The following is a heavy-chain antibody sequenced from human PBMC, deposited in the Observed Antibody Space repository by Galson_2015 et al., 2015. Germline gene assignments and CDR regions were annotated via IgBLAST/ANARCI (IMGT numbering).Heavy chain of an antibody. CDR1: GFTFSSYE. CDR2: ISSSGTTI. J-gene: IGHJ4*02. Sequence: SLRLSCAASGFTFSSYEMNWVRQVPGKGLEWVSYISSSGTTIYHADSVKGRFTISRDNAKNSLYLQMSTLRAEDTAVYYCARSSRYSRSYSFDYWGQGTLVTVSS. CDR3: ARSSRYSRSYSFDY. V-gene: IGHV3-48*03. D-gene: IGHD1-26*01.